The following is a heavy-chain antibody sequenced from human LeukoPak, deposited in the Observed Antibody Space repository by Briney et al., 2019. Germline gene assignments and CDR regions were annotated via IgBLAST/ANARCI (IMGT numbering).Heavy chain of an antibody. CDR1: GFTFGDYA. CDR3: TRDFSTSSRDYFDY. CDR2: IRNKAYGGTT. V-gene: IGHV3-49*04. J-gene: IGHJ4*02. D-gene: IGHD6-6*01. Sequence: GGSLRLSCTASGFTFGDYAISWVRQAPGKGLEWVGFIRNKAYGGTTEYAASVKGRFTISRDDSKSIAYLQMNSLKTEDTAVYYCTRDFSTSSRDYFDYWGQGTLVTVSS.